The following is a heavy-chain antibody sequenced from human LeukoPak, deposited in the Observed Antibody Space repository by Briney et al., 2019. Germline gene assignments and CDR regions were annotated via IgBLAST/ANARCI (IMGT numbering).Heavy chain of an antibody. CDR3: ARVKSEYFDWLLAPYYYYYMDV. CDR1: GGSISSGSYY. V-gene: IGHV4-61*02. Sequence: PSETLSLTCTVSGGSISSGSYYWSWIRQPAGKGLEWIGRIYTSGSTNYNPSLKSRVTISVDTSKNQFSLKLSSVTAADTAVYYCARVKSEYFDWLLAPYYYYYMDVWGKGTTVTISS. CDR2: IYTSGST. D-gene: IGHD3-9*01. J-gene: IGHJ6*03.